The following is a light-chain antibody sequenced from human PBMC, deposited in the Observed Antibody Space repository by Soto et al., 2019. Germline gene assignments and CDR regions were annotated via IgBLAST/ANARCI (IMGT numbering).Light chain of an antibody. CDR2: AAS. Sequence: DIQMTQSPSSLSASVGDRVTITCRASQGISNYVAWYHEKPGKVPKLLIYAASTLQSGVPSRFSGSGSGTDSTLTISSLQPEDFATYYCQKYNSAPPTFGQGTKVDIK. CDR3: QKYNSAPPT. J-gene: IGKJ1*01. CDR1: QGISNY. V-gene: IGKV1-27*01.